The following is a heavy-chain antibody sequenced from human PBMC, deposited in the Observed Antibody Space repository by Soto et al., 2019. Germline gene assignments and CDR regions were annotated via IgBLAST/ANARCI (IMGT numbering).Heavy chain of an antibody. J-gene: IGHJ5*02. Sequence: SETLSLTCAVYGGSFSGYYWSWIRQPPGKGLEWIGEINHSGSTNYNPSLKSRVTISVDTSKNQFSLKLSSVTAADTAVYYCASLYYYDSGGYYYGRWFDPWGQGTLVTVSS. CDR1: GGSFSGYY. CDR3: ASLYYYDSGGYYYGRWFDP. CDR2: INHSGST. V-gene: IGHV4-34*01. D-gene: IGHD3-22*01.